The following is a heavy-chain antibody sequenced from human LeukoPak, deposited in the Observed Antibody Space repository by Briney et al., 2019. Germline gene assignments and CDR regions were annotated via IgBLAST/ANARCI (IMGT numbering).Heavy chain of an antibody. CDR2: ISGSGGST. Sequence: GGSLRLSCAASGFTFDSYAMSWVRQAPGRGLEWVSAISGSGGSTYYADSVKGRFTISRDNPKNTLYLQMNSLRADDTAVYYCAKVIYGIPGDAFDIWGQGTMVTVSS. J-gene: IGHJ3*02. CDR1: GFTFDSYA. V-gene: IGHV3-23*01. CDR3: AKVIYGIPGDAFDI. D-gene: IGHD2-2*02.